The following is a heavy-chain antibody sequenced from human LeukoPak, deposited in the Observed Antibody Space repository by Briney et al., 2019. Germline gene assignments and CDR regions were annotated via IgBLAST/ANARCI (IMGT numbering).Heavy chain of an antibody. CDR3: AGGITKRLIDY. J-gene: IGHJ4*02. CDR2: ISRNGAAT. CDR1: GLSFGDYT. D-gene: IGHD1-14*01. V-gene: IGHV3-43*01. Sequence: GGSLRLSCEASGLSFGDYTMHWVRQAPGKGLEWVSLISRNGAATKYADSVRGRFTISRDNSKNSLYLQMNSLNTEDTALYYCAGGITKRLIDYWGQGTLVTVSS.